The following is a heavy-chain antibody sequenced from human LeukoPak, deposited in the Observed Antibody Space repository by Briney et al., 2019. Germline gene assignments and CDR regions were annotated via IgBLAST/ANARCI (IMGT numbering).Heavy chain of an antibody. J-gene: IGHJ4*02. CDR3: ARGRGIFRYASRGQTRDPRDY. Sequence: PSETLSLTCAVYGGSFSGYYWSWILQPPGKGLEWIGEINHSGSTNYNPSLKSRVTISVDTSKNQFSLKLSSVTAADTAVYYCARGRGIFRYASRGQTRDPRDYWGQGTLVTVSS. CDR1: GGSFSGYY. CDR2: INHSGST. D-gene: IGHD2-2*01. V-gene: IGHV4-34*01.